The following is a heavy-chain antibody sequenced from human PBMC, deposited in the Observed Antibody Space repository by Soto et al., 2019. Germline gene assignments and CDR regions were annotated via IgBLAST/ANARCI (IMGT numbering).Heavy chain of an antibody. V-gene: IGHV1-18*04. CDR1: GYSFTSYG. D-gene: IGHD3-9*01. CDR2: ISGHNGNT. J-gene: IGHJ4*02. CDR3: ARDEGGYDILTGYYKAHHFDY. Sequence: ASVKVSCKASGYSFTSYGISWVRQAPGQGPEWMGWISGHNGNTNHPQSLQGRVTMTTDTSRNTAYMELRSLRSDDTAVYYCARDEGGYDILTGYYKAHHFDYWGQGVPVTVSS.